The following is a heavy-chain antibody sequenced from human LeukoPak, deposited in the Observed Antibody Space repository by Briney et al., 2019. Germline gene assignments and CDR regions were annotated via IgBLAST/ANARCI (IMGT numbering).Heavy chain of an antibody. D-gene: IGHD2-2*01. V-gene: IGHV3-11*04. J-gene: IGHJ4*02. CDR1: GFPLRDYY. Sequence: AGGSLSLSCGACGFPLRDYYMTWIREAPGKRVEWVSYISGISSNIQYADSVKGRFTISRDNAKNSLYLQMNSLRVEDTAIYYCVRNPSSTRMLFDYWGQGTLVTVSS. CDR2: ISGISSNI. CDR3: VRNPSSTRMLFDY.